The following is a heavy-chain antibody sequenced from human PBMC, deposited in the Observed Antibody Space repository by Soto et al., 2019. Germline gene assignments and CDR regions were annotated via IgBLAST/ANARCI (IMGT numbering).Heavy chain of an antibody. Sequence: ASVKVSCKASGYTFTSYGISWVRQAPGQGLEWMGWISAYNGNTNYAQKLQGRVTMTTDTSTSTAYMELRSLRSDDTAVYYCARDKSSSWYSPDDYWGQGTLVTVSS. V-gene: IGHV1-18*01. CDR2: ISAYNGNT. CDR1: GYTFTSYG. J-gene: IGHJ4*02. CDR3: ARDKSSSWYSPDDY. D-gene: IGHD6-13*01.